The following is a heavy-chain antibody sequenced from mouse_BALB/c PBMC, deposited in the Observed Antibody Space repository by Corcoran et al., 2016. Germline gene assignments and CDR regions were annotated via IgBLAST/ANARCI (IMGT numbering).Heavy chain of an antibody. Sequence: EVQLQQSGPELVKPGASVKMSCKASGYTFTSYVMHWVKQKPGQGLEWIGYINPYNDGTKYNEKFKGKATLTSDKSSSTAYMELSSLTSEDSAVYYCARGGGSGHRPFAYWGQGTLVTVSA. J-gene: IGHJ3*01. CDR3: ARGGGSGHRPFAY. CDR1: GYTFTSYV. D-gene: IGHD3-1*01. V-gene: IGHV1S136*01. CDR2: INPYNDGT.